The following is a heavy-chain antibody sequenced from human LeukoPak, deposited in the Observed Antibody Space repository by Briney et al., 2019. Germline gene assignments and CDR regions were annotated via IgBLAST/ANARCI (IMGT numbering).Heavy chain of an antibody. D-gene: IGHD3-10*01. Sequence: ASVKVSCKASGYTFTGYYMHWVRQAPGQGLEWMGWINPNSGGTNYAQKFQGRVTMTRDTSISTAYMELSRLRSDDTAVYYCARDTRPDGSGSYLVDVWGKGTTVTVSS. CDR3: ARDTRPDGSGSYLVDV. J-gene: IGHJ6*04. CDR1: GYTFTGYY. CDR2: INPNSGGT. V-gene: IGHV1-2*02.